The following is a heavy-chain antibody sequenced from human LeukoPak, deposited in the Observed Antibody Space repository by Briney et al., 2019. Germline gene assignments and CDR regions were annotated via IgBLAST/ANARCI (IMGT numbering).Heavy chain of an antibody. Sequence: GGSLRLSCAASGFTVSSNYMSWVRQAPGKGLEWVSVIYSGGSTYYADSVKGRFTISRDNSKNTLYLQMNSLRAEDTAVYYCAREDGYNPPRFDYWGQGTLVTVPS. V-gene: IGHV3-66*01. CDR3: AREDGYNPPRFDY. CDR2: IYSGGST. D-gene: IGHD5-24*01. J-gene: IGHJ4*02. CDR1: GFTVSSNY.